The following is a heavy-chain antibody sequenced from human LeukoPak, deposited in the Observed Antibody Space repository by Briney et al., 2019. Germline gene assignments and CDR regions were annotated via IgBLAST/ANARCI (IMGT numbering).Heavy chain of an antibody. CDR1: RFTFSNAW. D-gene: IGHD2-15*01. V-gene: IGHV3-15*01. CDR2: IKSKTEGGTT. CDR3: AICFSEVGFFQH. J-gene: IGHJ1*01. Sequence: PGGSLRLSCAASRFTFSNAWMSWVRQAPGKGLEWVGRIKSKTEGGTTDYAAPVKGRFTISGDDSKNTLYLQMNGLRAEDTAIYYCAICFSEVGFFQHWGQGTLVTVSS.